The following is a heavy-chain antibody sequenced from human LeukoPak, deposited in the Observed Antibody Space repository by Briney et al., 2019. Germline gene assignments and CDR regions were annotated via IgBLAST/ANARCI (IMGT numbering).Heavy chain of an antibody. CDR1: GGSISGSSYY. CDR3: ARGLYYYDSSGYSDAFDI. D-gene: IGHD3-22*01. V-gene: IGHV4-39*07. Sequence: KTSETLSLTCTVSGGSISGSSYYWGWIRQPTGKGLEWIGSIYYSGSTYYNPSLKSRVTISVDTSKNQFSLKLSSVTAADTAVYYCARGLYYYDSSGYSDAFDIWGQGTMVIVSS. CDR2: IYYSGST. J-gene: IGHJ3*02.